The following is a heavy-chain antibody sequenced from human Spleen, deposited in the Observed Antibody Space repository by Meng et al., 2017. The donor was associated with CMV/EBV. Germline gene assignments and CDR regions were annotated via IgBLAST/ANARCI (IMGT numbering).Heavy chain of an antibody. J-gene: IGHJ3*02. Sequence: GESLKISWAASGFTFSIYSMNWVRQAPGKGLEWVASISSSSSYIYHADSVKGRFTISRDNAKNSLYLQMNSLRAAATAVYYCARDILTGYRAFDIWGQGTMVTVSS. CDR2: ISSSSSYI. CDR3: ARDILTGYRAFDI. V-gene: IGHV3-21*01. D-gene: IGHD3-9*01. CDR1: GFTFSIYS.